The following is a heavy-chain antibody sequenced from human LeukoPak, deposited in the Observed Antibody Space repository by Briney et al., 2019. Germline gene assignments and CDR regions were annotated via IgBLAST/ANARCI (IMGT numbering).Heavy chain of an antibody. D-gene: IGHD6-19*01. CDR3: ARVRRGAVAGTDY. Sequence: ASVKVSSKASGYTFTGYYMHWVRQAPGQGLEWMGWINPNSGGTNYAQKFQGRVTMTRDTSISTAYMELSRLRSDDTAVYYCARVRRGAVAGTDYWGQGTLVTVSS. V-gene: IGHV1-2*02. CDR2: INPNSGGT. CDR1: GYTFTGYY. J-gene: IGHJ4*02.